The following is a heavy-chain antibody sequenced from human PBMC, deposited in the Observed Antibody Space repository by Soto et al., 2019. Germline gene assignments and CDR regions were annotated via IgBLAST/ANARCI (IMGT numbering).Heavy chain of an antibody. J-gene: IGHJ3*02. CDR2: IIPIFGTA. CDR3: ARDRLCGGDCYSQTDAFDI. CDR1: EGTFSSYA. Sequence: QVQLVQSGAEVKKPGSSVKVSCKASEGTFSSYAISWVRQAPGQGLEWMGGIIPIFGTANYAQKFQGRVTITTDESTSTACMELSSLRSEDTAVYYCARDRLCGGDCYSQTDAFDIWGQGTMVTVSS. D-gene: IGHD2-21*02. V-gene: IGHV1-69*05.